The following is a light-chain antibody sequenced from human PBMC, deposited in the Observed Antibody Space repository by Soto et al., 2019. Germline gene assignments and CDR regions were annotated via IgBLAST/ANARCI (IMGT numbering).Light chain of an antibody. Sequence: EIVMTQSPATLSVSPGERATLSCRASQSVSSNLAWYQQKPGQAPRLLIYGASTRATGIPARFSGSGSGTEFTLTISSRQSEDFAVYYCQQYNNWPLYTVGQGTNLEI. J-gene: IGKJ2*01. V-gene: IGKV3-15*01. CDR3: QQYNNWPLYT. CDR2: GAS. CDR1: QSVSSN.